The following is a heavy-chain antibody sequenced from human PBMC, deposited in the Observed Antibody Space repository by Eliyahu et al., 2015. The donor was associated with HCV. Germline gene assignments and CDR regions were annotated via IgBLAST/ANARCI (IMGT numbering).Heavy chain of an antibody. CDR1: GSTFSXXF. Sequence: EEQLVESGGGLVQPGGSLRLSCAASGSTFSXXFFDWVRQAPGKGLEWVGRSRNKTKNYSTEYAASVRGRFIVSRDDSQNTLYLDMNSLKTEDTAVYYCTRAWKKNDYYYAMGVWGQGTTVTV. D-gene: IGHD3-10*01. CDR2: SRNKTKNYST. CDR3: TRAWKKNDYYYAMGV. J-gene: IGHJ6*02. V-gene: IGHV3-72*01.